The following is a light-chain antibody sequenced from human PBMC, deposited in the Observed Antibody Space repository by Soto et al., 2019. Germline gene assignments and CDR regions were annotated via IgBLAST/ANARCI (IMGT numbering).Light chain of an antibody. CDR2: TNN. CDR1: SSNIGRNT. Sequence: QSVLTQPPSASGTPGQRVTISCSGSSSNIGRNTVSWYQQLPGTAPKLLLFTNNQRPSGVPARFSGSKSGTSASLAISGLQSEDEADFYCAAWDDSLNVYVFGTGTQLTVL. V-gene: IGLV1-44*01. CDR3: AAWDDSLNVYV. J-gene: IGLJ1*01.